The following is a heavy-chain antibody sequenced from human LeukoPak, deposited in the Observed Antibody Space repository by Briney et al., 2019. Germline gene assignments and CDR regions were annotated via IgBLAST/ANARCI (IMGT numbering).Heavy chain of an antibody. CDR2: IKQDGGAK. V-gene: IGHV3-7*01. CDR3: ARSGQGLAAAGVGY. D-gene: IGHD6-13*01. J-gene: IGHJ4*02. Sequence: GGSLRLSCAASGFTFSSFLMTWVRQAPGKGLEWVANIKQDGGAKYYVDSVKGRFTISRDNAMNSLYLQMNSLRAEDTAVYYCARSGQGLAAAGVGYWGQGTLVTVSS. CDR1: GFTFSSFL.